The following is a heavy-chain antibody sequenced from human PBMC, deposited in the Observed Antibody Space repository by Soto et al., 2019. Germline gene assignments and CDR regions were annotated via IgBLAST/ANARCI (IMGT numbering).Heavy chain of an antibody. J-gene: IGHJ4*02. CDR2: IYHSGST. Sequence: SETLSLTCAVSGGSISSSNWWSWVRQPPGKGLEWIGEIYHSGSTNYNPSLKSRVTISVDKSKNQFSLKLSSVTAADTAVYYCARGQEGDYDFWTTPDFWGQGILVTVSS. V-gene: IGHV4-4*02. D-gene: IGHD3-3*01. CDR3: ARGQEGDYDFWTTPDF. CDR1: GGSISSSNW.